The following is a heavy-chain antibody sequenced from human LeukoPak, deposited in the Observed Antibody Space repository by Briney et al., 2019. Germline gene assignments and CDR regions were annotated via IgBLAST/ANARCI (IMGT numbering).Heavy chain of an antibody. Sequence: GGSLRLSCAASGFTFSSYAMHWVRQAPGKGPEWVAVISYDGSNKYYADSVKGRFTISRDNSKNKLYLQMNSLRAEDTAVYYCARERSRGFHFDYWGQGTLVTVSS. J-gene: IGHJ4*02. D-gene: IGHD5-12*01. CDR3: ARERSRGFHFDY. V-gene: IGHV3-30-3*01. CDR2: ISYDGSNK. CDR1: GFTFSSYA.